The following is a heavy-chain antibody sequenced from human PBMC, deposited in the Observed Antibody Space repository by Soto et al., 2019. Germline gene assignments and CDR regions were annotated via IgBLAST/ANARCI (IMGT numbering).Heavy chain of an antibody. V-gene: IGHV3-48*03. CDR2: ISSSDITM. Sequence: PGGSLRLSCAASGLTFSSFEMNWVRQAPGKGLEWVSYISSSDITMYYADSVKGRFTISRDNAKYSLYLQMNSLRAEDTAVYYCARVGNPLDHWGQGTLVTVSS. CDR1: GLTFSSFE. J-gene: IGHJ4*02. CDR3: ARVGNPLDH. D-gene: IGHD1-1*01.